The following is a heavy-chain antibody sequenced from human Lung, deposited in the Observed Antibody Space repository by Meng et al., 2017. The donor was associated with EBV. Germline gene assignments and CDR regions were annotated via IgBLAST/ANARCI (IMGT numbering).Heavy chain of an antibody. D-gene: IGHD5-12*01. CDR3: ARNRPRGVATGANWFDP. CDR1: GYTFTSYG. CDR2: ISAYNGNT. Sequence: QVQLVQSGDEVKKPGASVKVSCKASGYTFTSYGISWVRQAPGQGLEWMGWISAYNGNTNYAQKLQGRVTMTTDTSTSTAYMELRSLRSDDTAVYYCARNRPRGVATGANWFDPWGQGTLVTVSS. J-gene: IGHJ5*02. V-gene: IGHV1-18*01.